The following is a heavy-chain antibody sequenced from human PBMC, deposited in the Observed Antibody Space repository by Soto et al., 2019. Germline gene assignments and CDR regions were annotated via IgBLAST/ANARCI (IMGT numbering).Heavy chain of an antibody. CDR1: GFTFSSYS. Sequence: EVQLVESGGGLVKPGGSLRLSCAASGFTFSSYSMNWVRQAPGKGLEWVSSISSSSSYIYYADSVKGRFTISRDNAKNSLYLQMNSLRAEDTAVYYCARGYSSSHYYYYYYGMDVWGQGTTVTVSS. V-gene: IGHV3-21*01. J-gene: IGHJ6*02. CDR3: ARGYSSSHYYYYYYGMDV. D-gene: IGHD6-13*01. CDR2: ISSSSSYI.